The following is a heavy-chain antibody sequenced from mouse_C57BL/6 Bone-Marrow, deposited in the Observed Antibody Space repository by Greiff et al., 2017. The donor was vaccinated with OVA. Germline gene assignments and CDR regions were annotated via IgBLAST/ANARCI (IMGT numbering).Heavy chain of an antibody. CDR3: ARHSNYVSWFAY. CDR1: GFTFSSYT. CDR2: ISGGGGNT. D-gene: IGHD2-5*01. J-gene: IGHJ3*01. Sequence: EVMLVESGGGLVKPGGSLKLSCAASGFTFSSYTMSWVRQTPEKRLEWVATISGGGGNTYYPDSVKGRFTISRDNAKNTLYLQMSILRSEDAALYYCARHSNYVSWFAYWGQGTLVTVSA. V-gene: IGHV5-9*01.